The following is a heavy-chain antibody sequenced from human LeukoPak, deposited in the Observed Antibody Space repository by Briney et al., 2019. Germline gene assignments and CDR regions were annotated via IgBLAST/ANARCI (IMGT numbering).Heavy chain of an antibody. J-gene: IGHJ4*02. CDR3: VQDFWATTGY. V-gene: IGHV3-23*01. CDR2: IGSRGAYT. D-gene: IGHD4-17*01. CDR1: GFTFSSYA. Sequence: PGGSLRLSCAASGFTFSSYAMSWVRQAPGKGLEWVSAIGSRGAYTTYADYARGRFSISRDDSMNTLFLQMNSLRADDTAVYYCVQDFWATTGYWGQGTLVTVFS.